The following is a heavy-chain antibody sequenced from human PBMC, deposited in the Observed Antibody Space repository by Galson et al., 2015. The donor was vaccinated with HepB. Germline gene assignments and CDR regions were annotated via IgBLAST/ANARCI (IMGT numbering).Heavy chain of an antibody. Sequence: SLRLSCAASGFTFSDYYMSWIRQAPGKGLEWISYISQSGTYTNYADSAKGRFTISRDNAQNSLYLQIDSLRAEDTAVYHCATVEILVVRGGLRTRSYFDYWGRGTLVT. CDR2: ISQSGTYT. CDR1: GFTFSDYY. J-gene: IGHJ4*02. V-gene: IGHV3-11*06. D-gene: IGHD3-10*01. CDR3: ATVEILVVRGGLRTRSYFDY.